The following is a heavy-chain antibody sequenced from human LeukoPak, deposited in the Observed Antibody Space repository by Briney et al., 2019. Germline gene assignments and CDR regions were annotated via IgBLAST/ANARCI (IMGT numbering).Heavy chain of an antibody. V-gene: IGHV3-30*04. Sequence: GRSLRLSCAASGFTFSSDAVHWVRQAPSKGLEWVAVMSYGGSNTYYGDPVKGRFTISRDNSKNTLYLQMNSLRVEDTAVYYCARGQFRFSDYDSSGFDYWGQGTLVTVSS. D-gene: IGHD3-22*01. CDR2: MSYGGSNT. CDR3: ARGQFRFSDYDSSGFDY. J-gene: IGHJ4*02. CDR1: GFTFSSDA.